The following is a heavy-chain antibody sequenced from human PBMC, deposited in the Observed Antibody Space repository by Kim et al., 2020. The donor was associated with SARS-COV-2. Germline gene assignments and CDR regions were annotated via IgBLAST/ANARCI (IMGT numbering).Heavy chain of an antibody. J-gene: IGHJ6*02. V-gene: IGHV3-53*01. CDR3: ARVGPYPGSRYGMDV. Sequence: SVKGRFTISRATSKNTLYLQMNSLRAEDTAVYYCARVGPYPGSRYGMDVWGQGTTVTVSS. D-gene: IGHD1-1*01.